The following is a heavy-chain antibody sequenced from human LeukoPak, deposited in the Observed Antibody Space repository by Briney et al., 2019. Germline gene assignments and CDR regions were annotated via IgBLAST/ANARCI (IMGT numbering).Heavy chain of an antibody. CDR3: AGDIVVVPAAIVPWGFDP. J-gene: IGHJ5*02. D-gene: IGHD2-2*01. CDR1: GGTFSSYA. V-gene: IGHV1-69*13. CDR2: IIPIFGTA. Sequence: SVKVSCKASGGTFSSYAISWVRQAPGQGLEWMGGIIPIFGTANYAQKFRGRVTITADESTSTAYMELSSLRSEDTAVYYCAGDIVVVPAAIVPWGFDPWGQGTLVTVSS.